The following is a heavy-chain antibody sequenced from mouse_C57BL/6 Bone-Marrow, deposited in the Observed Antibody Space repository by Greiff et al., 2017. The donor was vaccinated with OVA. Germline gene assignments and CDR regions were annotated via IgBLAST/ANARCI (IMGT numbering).Heavy chain of an antibody. Sequence: VQLQQSGAELVKPGASVKMSCKASGYTFTSYWITWVKQRPGQGLEWIGDIYPGSGSTNYNEKFKSKATLTVDTSYSTAYMQLSSLTSEDSAFYYCATQFITTAGPFAYWGPGTLVTVSA. CDR3: ATQFITTAGPFAY. CDR1: GYTFTSYW. D-gene: IGHD1-1*01. CDR2: IYPGSGST. V-gene: IGHV1-55*01. J-gene: IGHJ3*01.